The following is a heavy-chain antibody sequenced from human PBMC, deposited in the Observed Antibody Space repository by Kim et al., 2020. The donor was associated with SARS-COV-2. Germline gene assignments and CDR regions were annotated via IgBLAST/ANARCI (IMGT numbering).Heavy chain of an antibody. CDR2: INHSGST. CDR1: GGSFSGYY. Sequence: SETLSLTCAVYGGSFSGYYWSWIRQPPGKGLEWIGEINHSGSTNYNPSLKSRVTISVDTSKNQFSLKLSSVTAADTAVYYCARGHGRRGIVVPAAIIVCWFNPWGQGTLVTVSS. D-gene: IGHD2-2*02. J-gene: IGHJ5*02. CDR3: ARGHGRRGIVVPAAIIVCWFNP. V-gene: IGHV4-34*01.